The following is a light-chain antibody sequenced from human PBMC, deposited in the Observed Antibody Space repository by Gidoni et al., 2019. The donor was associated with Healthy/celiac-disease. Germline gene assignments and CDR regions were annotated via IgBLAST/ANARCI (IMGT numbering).Light chain of an antibody. CDR3: SSYASSTTLGV. CDR2: DVS. CDR1: SNDVGGYSY. Sequence: QSALTQPASVSGSPGQSITISCTGRSNDVGGYSYVSWYQQVPGKAPQLMIYDVSNRPSGVSDRFSGSKSGNTASLTISGLQAEDEAYYYCSSYASSTTLGVFGGGTKLTVL. J-gene: IGLJ3*02. V-gene: IGLV2-14*01.